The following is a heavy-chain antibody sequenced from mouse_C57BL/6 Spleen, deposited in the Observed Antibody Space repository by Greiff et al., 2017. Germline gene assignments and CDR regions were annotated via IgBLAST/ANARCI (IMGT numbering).Heavy chain of an antibody. D-gene: IGHD2-2*01. CDR2: IDPANGNT. V-gene: IGHV14-3*01. J-gene: IGHJ4*01. CDR3: ASGYDGGGYAMDY. CDR1: GFNIKNTY. Sequence: EVQLQESVAELVRPGASVKLSCTASGFNIKNTYMHWVKQRPEQGLEWIGRIDPANGNTKYAPKFQGKATITADTSSNTAYLQLSSLTSEDTAIYYCASGYDGGGYAMDYWGQGTSVTVSS.